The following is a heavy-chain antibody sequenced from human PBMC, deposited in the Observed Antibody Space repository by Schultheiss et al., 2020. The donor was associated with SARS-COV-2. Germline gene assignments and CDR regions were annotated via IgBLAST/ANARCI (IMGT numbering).Heavy chain of an antibody. V-gene: IGHV2-5*01. Sequence: TLSLTCNVSGGSISSYYWSWIRQPPGKGLEWLAVIYWNDDKRYSPSLQSRVTITKDTSKNQVVLTMANMDPVDTATYYCAHSDSLGYCSGSDCFLKRFDPWGQGTLVTVSS. D-gene: IGHD2-15*01. J-gene: IGHJ5*02. CDR1: GGSISSYYW. CDR2: IYWNDDK. CDR3: AHSDSLGYCSGSDCFLKRFDP.